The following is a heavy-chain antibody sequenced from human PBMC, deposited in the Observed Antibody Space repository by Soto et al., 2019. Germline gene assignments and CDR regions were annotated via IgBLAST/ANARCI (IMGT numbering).Heavy chain of an antibody. CDR2: IWYDGSNK. Sequence: QVQLVESGGGVVQPGRSLRLSCAASGFTFSSYGMHWVRQAPGKGLEWVAVIWYDGSNKYYADSVKGRFTISRDNSKNTLYLQMNSLRAEDTAVYYCARDSSITLFGVVDYYYYGMDVWGQGTTVTVSS. D-gene: IGHD3-3*01. CDR3: ARDSSITLFGVVDYYYYGMDV. V-gene: IGHV3-33*01. J-gene: IGHJ6*02. CDR1: GFTFSSYG.